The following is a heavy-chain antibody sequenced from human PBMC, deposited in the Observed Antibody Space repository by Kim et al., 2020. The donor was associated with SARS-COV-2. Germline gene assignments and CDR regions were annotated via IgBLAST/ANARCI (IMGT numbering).Heavy chain of an antibody. V-gene: IGHV2-5*01. D-gene: IGHD3-10*01. J-gene: IGHJ6*02. Sequence: YSPPLKSRPTITKDTSKNQVVLTMTNMDPVDTATYYCAHRGVYYYYGMDVWGQGTTVTVSS. CDR3: AHRGVYYYYGMDV.